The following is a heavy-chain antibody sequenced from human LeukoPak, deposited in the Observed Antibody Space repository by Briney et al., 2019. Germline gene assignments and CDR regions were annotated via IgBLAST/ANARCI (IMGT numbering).Heavy chain of an antibody. V-gene: IGHV3-21*01. CDR1: GFTFSSYS. CDR2: ISTSSSYI. CDR3: ARDDYGDYPYDY. J-gene: IGHJ4*02. Sequence: GGSLRLSCAAPGFTFSSYSTNWVRQAPGKGLEGVSVISTSSSYIYYADSVKGRFTISRDNAKKTLYLQMNNLRAEDTGVYYCARDDYGDYPYDYWGQGILVTVSS. D-gene: IGHD4-17*01.